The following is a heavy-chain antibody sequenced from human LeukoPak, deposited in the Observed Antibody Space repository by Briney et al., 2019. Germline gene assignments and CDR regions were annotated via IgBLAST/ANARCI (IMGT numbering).Heavy chain of an antibody. Sequence: PGGSLRLSCAAPGFTFSSYWMHWVRQAPGKGPEWVSGINWIGGSTGYADSVKGRFTISRDNAKTSLYLQMTSLRAEDTALYYCARSGSGRDFQHWGQGTLVTVSS. CDR3: ARSGSGRDFQH. CDR1: GFTFSSYW. J-gene: IGHJ1*01. V-gene: IGHV3-20*04. CDR2: INWIGGST. D-gene: IGHD3-10*01.